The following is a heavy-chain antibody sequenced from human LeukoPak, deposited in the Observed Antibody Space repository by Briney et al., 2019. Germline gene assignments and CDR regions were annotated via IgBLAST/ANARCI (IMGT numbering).Heavy chain of an antibody. J-gene: IGHJ4*02. V-gene: IGHV3-21*01. CDR2: ISSSSSYI. CDR1: GFTFSSYS. D-gene: IGHD6-13*01. CDR3: ARSPYSSSWYADY. Sequence: GGSLRLSCAASGFTFSSYSMTWVRQAPGKGLEWVSSISSSSSYIYYADSVKGRFTISRDNAKNSLYLQMNSLRAEDTAVYYCARSPYSSSWYADYWGQGTLVTVSS.